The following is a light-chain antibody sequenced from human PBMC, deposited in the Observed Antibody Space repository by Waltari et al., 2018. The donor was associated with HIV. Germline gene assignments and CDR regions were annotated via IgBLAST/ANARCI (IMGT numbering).Light chain of an antibody. J-gene: IGKJ1*01. Sequence: DIVLTQSPDTLSLSPGERATLSCRASQSFSITYLAWYQQKPGQAPRLVIYGASSRATGIPDRFSGSGSGTDFTLTISSLQAEDAAVYYCQQYFKSPRTFGQGTKVEIK. CDR2: GAS. CDR3: QQYFKSPRT. V-gene: IGKV3-20*01. CDR1: QSFSITY.